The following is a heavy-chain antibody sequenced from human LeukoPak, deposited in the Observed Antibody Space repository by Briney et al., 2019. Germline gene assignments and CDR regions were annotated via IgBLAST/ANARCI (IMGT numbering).Heavy chain of an antibody. Sequence: PGRSLRLSCAASGLTFSSYGMHWVRQAPGKGLEWVAVISYDGSNKYYADSVKGRFTISRDNAKTSLYLQMNSLRAEDTAVYYCAREILDYGGNNDAFDIRGQGTMATVSS. CDR2: ISYDGSNK. V-gene: IGHV3-33*05. J-gene: IGHJ3*02. CDR3: AREILDYGGNNDAFDI. CDR1: GLTFSSYG. D-gene: IGHD4-23*01.